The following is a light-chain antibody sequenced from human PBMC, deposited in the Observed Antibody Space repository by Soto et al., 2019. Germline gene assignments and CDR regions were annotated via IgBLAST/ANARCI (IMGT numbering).Light chain of an antibody. V-gene: IGLV2-14*02. J-gene: IGLJ3*02. Sequence: QSALTQPASVSGSAGQSITISCTGTTSFVGTYNFVSWYQQHPGKAPQVLIYEDTKRPSGIPDRFSGSKSGTSATLGITGLQTADEADYYCGTWESYLSVGVFGGGTKLTVL. CDR1: TSFVGTYNF. CDR2: EDT. CDR3: GTWESYLSVGV.